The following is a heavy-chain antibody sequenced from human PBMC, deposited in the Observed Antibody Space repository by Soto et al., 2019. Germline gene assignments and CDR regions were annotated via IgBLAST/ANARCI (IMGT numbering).Heavy chain of an antibody. CDR1: GFTFTSSA. J-gene: IGHJ6*02. CDR3: AADGYSSGWYDGTGSYYYYGMDV. Sequence: SVKVSCKASGFTFTSSAVQWVRQARGQRLEWIGWIVVGSGNTNYAQKFQERVTITRDMSTSTAYMELSSLRSEDTAVYYCAADGYSSGWYDGTGSYYYYGMDVWGQGTTVTVSS. D-gene: IGHD6-19*01. V-gene: IGHV1-58*01. CDR2: IVVGSGNT.